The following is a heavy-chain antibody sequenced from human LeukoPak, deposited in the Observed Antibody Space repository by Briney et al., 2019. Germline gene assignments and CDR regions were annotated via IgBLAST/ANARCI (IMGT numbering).Heavy chain of an antibody. D-gene: IGHD1-26*01. J-gene: IGHJ3*02. CDR1: GYTFAGYY. CDR2: INPNSGGT. CDR3: ARVRWELFSAFDI. V-gene: IGHV1-2*02. Sequence: ASVKVSCKASGYTFAGYYMHWVRQAPGQGLEWMGWINPNSGGTNYAQKFQGRVTMTRDTSISTAYMELSRLRSDDTAVYYCARVRWELFSAFDIWGQGTMVTVSS.